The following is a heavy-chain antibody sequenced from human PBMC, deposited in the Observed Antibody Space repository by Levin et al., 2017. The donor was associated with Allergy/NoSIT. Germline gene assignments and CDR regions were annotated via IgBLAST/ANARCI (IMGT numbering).Heavy chain of an antibody. Sequence: EASVKVSCKASGYTFTAYYMHWVRQAPGQGLEWMGWVNPNSGGTNSAQKFQGRVSMTRDTSISTAYMELSSLRSDDTAVYFCARDRGHYYTSGELDQWGQGTLVTVPS. CDR1: GYTFTAYY. V-gene: IGHV1-2*02. J-gene: IGHJ4*02. D-gene: IGHD3-10*01. CDR3: ARDRGHYYTSGELDQ. CDR2: VNPNSGGT.